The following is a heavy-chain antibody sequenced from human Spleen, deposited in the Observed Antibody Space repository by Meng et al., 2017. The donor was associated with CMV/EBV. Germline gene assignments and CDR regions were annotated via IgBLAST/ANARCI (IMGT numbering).Heavy chain of an antibody. CDR2: INPNSGGT. Sequence: ASVKVSCKASGYTFTAHYFHWVRQAPGQGLEWMGWINPNSGGTNYAQKFQGRVTMTRDTSISTAYMELSRLRSDDTAVYYCARVGDEWELPYWGQGTLVTVSS. CDR1: GYTFTAHY. J-gene: IGHJ4*02. D-gene: IGHD1-26*01. V-gene: IGHV1-2*02. CDR3: ARVGDEWELPY.